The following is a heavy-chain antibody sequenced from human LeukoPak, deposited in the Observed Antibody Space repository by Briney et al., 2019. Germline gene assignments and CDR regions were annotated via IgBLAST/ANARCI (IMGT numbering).Heavy chain of an antibody. CDR1: GYTFTSYY. J-gene: IGHJ5*02. V-gene: IGHV1-46*01. Sequence: ASVKVSCKASGYTFTSYYMHWVRQAPGQGLEWMGIINPSGGSTSYAQKFQGRVTMTRDTSTSTVYMELSSLRSEDTAVYYCVRGRVPAAMSGPGWFDPWGQGTLVTVSS. CDR2: INPSGGST. D-gene: IGHD2-2*01. CDR3: VRGRVPAAMSGPGWFDP.